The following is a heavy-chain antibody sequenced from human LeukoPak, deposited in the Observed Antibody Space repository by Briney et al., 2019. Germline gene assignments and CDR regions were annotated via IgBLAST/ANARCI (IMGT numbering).Heavy chain of an antibody. D-gene: IGHD3-22*01. CDR3: TRAYYYDSSGYYRY. Sequence: GGSLRLSCAASGFTFGDYAMSWFRQAPGKVLEWVGFIRSKAYGGTTEYAASVKGRFTISRDDSKSIAYLQMNSLKTEDTAVYYCTRAYYYDSSGYYRYWGQGTLVTVSS. V-gene: IGHV3-49*03. J-gene: IGHJ4*02. CDR1: GFTFGDYA. CDR2: IRSKAYGGTT.